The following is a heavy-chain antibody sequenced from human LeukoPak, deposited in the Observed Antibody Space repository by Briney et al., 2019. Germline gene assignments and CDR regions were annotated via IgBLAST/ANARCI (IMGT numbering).Heavy chain of an antibody. CDR3: AKDKAIFGVVHTIYFDY. CDR1: GFTFSSYG. D-gene: IGHD3-3*01. J-gene: IGHJ4*02. CDR2: ISYDGSNK. V-gene: IGHV3-30*18. Sequence: GRSLRLSCAASGFTFSSYGMHWVRQAPGKGLEWVAVISYDGSNKYYADSVKGRFTISRDNSKNTLYLQMNSLRAEDTAVYYCAKDKAIFGVVHTIYFDYWGQGTLVTVSS.